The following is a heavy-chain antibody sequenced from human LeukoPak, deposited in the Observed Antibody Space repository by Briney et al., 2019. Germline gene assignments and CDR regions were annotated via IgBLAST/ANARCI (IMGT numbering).Heavy chain of an antibody. D-gene: IGHD3-16*02. V-gene: IGHV4-34*01. CDR3: ARGRTYDYVWGSYRSPFDY. J-gene: IGHJ4*02. CDR2: INHSGST. CDR1: GGSFSGYY. Sequence: SETLSLTCAVYGGSFSGYYWSWIRQPPGKGLEWMGEINHSGSTNYNPSLKSRVTISVDTSKNQFSLKLSSVTAADTAVYYCARGRTYDYVWGSYRSPFDYWGQGTLVIVSS.